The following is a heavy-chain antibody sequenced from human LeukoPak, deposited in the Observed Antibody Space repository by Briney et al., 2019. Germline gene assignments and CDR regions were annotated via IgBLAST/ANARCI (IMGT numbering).Heavy chain of an antibody. CDR2: INWNGGST. CDR1: GFTFDDYG. J-gene: IGHJ4*02. CDR3: VKTYGYCSSTGCYVFDD. V-gene: IGHV3-20*04. Sequence: GGSLRLSCAASGFTFDDYGMSWVRQAPGKGLEWVSGINWNGGSTGYADSVKGRFTISRDNAKNSLYLQMNSLRAEDTAVYYCVKTYGYCSSTGCYVFDDWGQGTLVTVSS. D-gene: IGHD2-2*01.